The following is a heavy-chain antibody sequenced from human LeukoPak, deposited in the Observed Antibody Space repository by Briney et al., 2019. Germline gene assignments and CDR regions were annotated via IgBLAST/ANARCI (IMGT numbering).Heavy chain of an antibody. J-gene: IGHJ4*02. V-gene: IGHV3-49*03. D-gene: IGHD4-17*01. CDR3: ARDPYGDYARYFDY. Sequence: PGGSLRLSCATSGFTFPDYAVTWFRQAPGKGLECIGFIRTRPYGGATEYAASVKGRFTISRDDSKSIAYLQMNSLKTEDTAVYYCARDPYGDYARYFDYWGQGTLVTVSS. CDR2: IRTRPYGGAT. CDR1: GFTFPDYA.